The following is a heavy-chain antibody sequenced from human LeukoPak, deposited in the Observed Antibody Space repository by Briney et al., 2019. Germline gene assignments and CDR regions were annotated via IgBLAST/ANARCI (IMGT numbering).Heavy chain of an antibody. CDR1: GYTFTGYY. D-gene: IGHD6-19*01. CDR2: INPNSGGT. J-gene: IGHJ3*02. Sequence: ASVKVSCKASGYTFTGYYMHWVRQAPGQGLEWMGWINPNSGGTNYAQKFQGWVTMTRDTSISTAYMELSRLRSDDTAVYYCARAGYSSGWYSAFDIWGQGTMVTVSS. V-gene: IGHV1-2*04. CDR3: ARAGYSSGWYSAFDI.